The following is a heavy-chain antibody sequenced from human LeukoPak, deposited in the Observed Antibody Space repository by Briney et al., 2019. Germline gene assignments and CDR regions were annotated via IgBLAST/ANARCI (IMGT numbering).Heavy chain of an antibody. Sequence: GSLRLSCAASGFTFSSYWMHWVRQAPGKGLMWVSRINSDGSITNYADSVKGRFTISRDNAKNTLYLQMNSLRAEDTAVYYCARVRATFSPHFDNWGQGTLVTVSS. V-gene: IGHV3-74*01. CDR3: ARVRATFSPHFDN. J-gene: IGHJ4*02. CDR2: INSDGSIT. CDR1: GFTFSSYW. D-gene: IGHD5-12*01.